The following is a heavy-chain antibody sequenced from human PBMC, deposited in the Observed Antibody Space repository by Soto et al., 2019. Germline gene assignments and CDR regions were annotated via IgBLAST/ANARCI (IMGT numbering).Heavy chain of an antibody. Sequence: QVQLVESGGGVVQPGRSLRLSCAASGFTFSSYAMHWVRQAPGKGLEWVAVISYDGSNKYYADSVKGRITISRDNSKNTLYLQMKSLRAEDTAVYYCARPLWRNDYNWGYFDLWGRGNLVTVSS. D-gene: IGHD4-4*01. CDR2: ISYDGSNK. V-gene: IGHV3-30-3*01. CDR3: ARPLWRNDYNWGYFDL. CDR1: GFTFSSYA. J-gene: IGHJ2*01.